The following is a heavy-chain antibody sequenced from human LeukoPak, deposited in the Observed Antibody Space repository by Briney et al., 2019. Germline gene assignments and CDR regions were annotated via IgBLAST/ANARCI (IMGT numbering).Heavy chain of an antibody. CDR2: IRYDGSIK. D-gene: IGHD2/OR15-2a*01. J-gene: IGHJ5*02. Sequence: GGSLRLACTASGFRFSSSAMHWVRQAPGKGLEWVAFIRYDGSIKNYADSVKGRFSISGDNSKNTLYLQMNTLRPEDTAIYYCAKDGHTTGWLNWFDPWGQGTLVTVSS. CDR3: AKDGHTTGWLNWFDP. V-gene: IGHV3-30*02. CDR1: GFRFSSSA.